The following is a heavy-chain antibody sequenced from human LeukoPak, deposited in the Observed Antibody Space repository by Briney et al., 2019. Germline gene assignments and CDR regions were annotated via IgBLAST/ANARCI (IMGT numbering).Heavy chain of an antibody. J-gene: IGHJ6*02. Sequence: SVKVSCKASGGTFGSYAISWVRQAPGQGLEWMGRIIPIFGIANYAQKFQGRVTITADKSTSTAYMELSSLRSEDTAVYYCARGRYCSSTSCYRDYYYGMDVWGQGTTVTVSS. CDR3: ARGRYCSSTSCYRDYYYGMDV. CDR2: IIPIFGIA. V-gene: IGHV1-69*04. CDR1: GGTFGSYA. D-gene: IGHD2-2*02.